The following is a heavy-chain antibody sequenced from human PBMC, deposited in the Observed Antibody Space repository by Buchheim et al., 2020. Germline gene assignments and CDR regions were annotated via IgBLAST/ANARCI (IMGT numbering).Heavy chain of an antibody. CDR1: GFSVSTHA. J-gene: IGHJ4*02. Sequence: QVQLVESGGGVVQPGKSLTLSCVASGFSVSTHAMHWVRQAPGKGLEWVAVTSYDGSDKYYADSVKGRFTISRDHSKHPSLPEINSLRVEDTAVYYCAKDVCSSISCYGRLDYWGQGTL. V-gene: IGHV3-30*18. D-gene: IGHD2-2*01. CDR3: AKDVCSSISCYGRLDY. CDR2: TSYDGSDK.